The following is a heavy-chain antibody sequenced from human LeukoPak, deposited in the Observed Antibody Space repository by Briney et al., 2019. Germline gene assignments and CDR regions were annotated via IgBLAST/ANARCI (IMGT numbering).Heavy chain of an antibody. Sequence: GGSLRLSCAASGFTFRNYDMHWVRQVPGKGLEWVSGIGTAGDTYFAGSVKGRFTISRENAKNSVYLQLNSLRAGDTAVYYCVGPDSQFDCWGQGTLVTVSS. CDR3: VGPDSQFDC. D-gene: IGHD3-10*01. CDR2: IGTAGDT. J-gene: IGHJ4*02. V-gene: IGHV3-13*01. CDR1: GFTFRNYD.